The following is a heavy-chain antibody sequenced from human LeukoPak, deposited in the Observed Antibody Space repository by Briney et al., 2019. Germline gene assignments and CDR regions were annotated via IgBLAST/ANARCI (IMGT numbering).Heavy chain of an antibody. Sequence: GASVKVSCKASGYTFTGYYMHWVRQAPGQGLEWMGWISAYNGNTNYAQKLQGRVTMTTDTSTSTAYMELRSLRSDDTAVYYCARDSYLGYSNYGWFDPWGQGTLVTVSS. CDR1: GYTFTGYY. CDR2: ISAYNGNT. CDR3: ARDSYLGYSNYGWFDP. D-gene: IGHD4-11*01. J-gene: IGHJ5*02. V-gene: IGHV1-18*04.